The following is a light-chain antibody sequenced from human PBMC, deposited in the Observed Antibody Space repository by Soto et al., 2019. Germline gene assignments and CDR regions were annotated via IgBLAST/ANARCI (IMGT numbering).Light chain of an antibody. J-gene: IGLJ2*01. Sequence: QLVLTQSPSASASLGALVKLTCTLSSGHSSYAIAWHQQQPEKGPRYLMKFNRDGSHSKGDGIPDRFSGSSSGAERYLTISSLQSEDEADYYCQTWGTGGVVFGGGTKLTVL. CDR1: SGHSSYA. CDR3: QTWGTGGVV. CDR2: FNRDGSH. V-gene: IGLV4-69*01.